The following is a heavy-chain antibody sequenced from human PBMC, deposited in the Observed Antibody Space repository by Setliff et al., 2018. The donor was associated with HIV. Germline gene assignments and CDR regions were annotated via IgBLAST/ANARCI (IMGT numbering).Heavy chain of an antibody. J-gene: IGHJ1*01. CDR3: AKDSKVAYGSSDHQYFHH. D-gene: IGHD3-22*01. V-gene: IGHV3-23*01. CDR2: VGGSGGNT. CDR1: GFTFSSFA. Sequence: HPGGSLRLSCVVSGFTFSSFAMSWVRQAPGKGLEWVSVVGGSGGNTYYADSVKGRFTISRDNSKNTLYLQMNSLRAEDTAFYYCAKDSKVAYGSSDHQYFHHWGQGTLVTVSS.